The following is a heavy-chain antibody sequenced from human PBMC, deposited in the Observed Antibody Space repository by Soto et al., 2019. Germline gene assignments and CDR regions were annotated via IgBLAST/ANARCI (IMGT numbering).Heavy chain of an antibody. Sequence: SETLSLTCTVSGGSVSSGSYYWSWIRQPPGKGLEWIGYIYYSGSTNYNPSLKSRVTISVDTSKNQFSLKLSSVTAADTAVYYCARAQKYYYDSSGYPVDYWGQGTLVTVSS. J-gene: IGHJ4*02. CDR1: GGSVSSGSYY. V-gene: IGHV4-61*01. CDR2: IYYSGST. D-gene: IGHD3-22*01. CDR3: ARAQKYYYDSSGYPVDY.